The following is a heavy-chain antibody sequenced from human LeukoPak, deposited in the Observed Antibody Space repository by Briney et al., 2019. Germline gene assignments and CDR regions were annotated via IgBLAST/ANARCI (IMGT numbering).Heavy chain of an antibody. CDR2: IFYSGST. CDR1: GGSFSGYY. Sequence: ASETLSLTCAVYGGSFSGYYWSWIRQPPGKGLEWIGTIFYSGSTYYNPSLKSRVTMSVDTSQNQFSLKLSSVTAADTAVYYCATQILLCHYYWGQGTLVTVSS. CDR3: ATQILLCHYY. D-gene: IGHD3-10*01. J-gene: IGHJ4*02. V-gene: IGHV4-34*12.